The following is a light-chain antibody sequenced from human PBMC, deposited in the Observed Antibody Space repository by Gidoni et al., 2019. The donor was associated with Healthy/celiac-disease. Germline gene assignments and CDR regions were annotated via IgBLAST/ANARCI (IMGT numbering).Light chain of an antibody. CDR1: QSISSW. CDR2: KAS. V-gene: IGKV1-5*03. J-gene: IGKJ2*01. Sequence: IHMTPSPSTLSASVGERVTITCRASQSISSWLAWYQQKPGKAPKLLIYKASSLESGVPSRFSGSGSGTEFTLTISSLQPDDFATYYCQQYNSYSTFGQGTKLEIK. CDR3: QQYNSYST.